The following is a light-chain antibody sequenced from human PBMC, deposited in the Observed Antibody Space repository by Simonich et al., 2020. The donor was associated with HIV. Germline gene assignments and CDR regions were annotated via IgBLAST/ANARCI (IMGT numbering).Light chain of an antibody. CDR3: QHYSNAPRT. CDR2: WAS. J-gene: IGKJ1*01. V-gene: IGKV4-1*01. CDR1: RSVLYRSNNKNY. Sequence: DIVMTQSPDSLAVSLGERATVNCRSSRSVLYRSNNKNYLAWYQQKPGQPPKLLIYWASTRESGVPDRFSARGSGTDFTLTISSLQAEDVAIYYCQHYSNAPRTFGQGTKVEIK.